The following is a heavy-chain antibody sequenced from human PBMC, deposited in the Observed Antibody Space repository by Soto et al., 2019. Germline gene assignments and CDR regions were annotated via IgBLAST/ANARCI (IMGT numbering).Heavy chain of an antibody. D-gene: IGHD1-26*01. CDR2: IYYSGST. J-gene: IGHJ4*02. CDR3: ARFNSGSYYGGFDY. CDR1: GGSISSYY. Sequence: SETLSLTCTVSGGSISSYYWSWIRQPPGKGLEWIGYIYYSGSTNYNPSLKSRVTISVDTSKNHFSLNLSSVTAADTAVYYCARFNSGSYYGGFDYWGQGTLVTVSS. V-gene: IGHV4-59*12.